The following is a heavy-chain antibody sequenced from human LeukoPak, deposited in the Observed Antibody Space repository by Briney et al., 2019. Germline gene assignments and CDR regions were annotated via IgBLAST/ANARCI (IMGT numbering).Heavy chain of an antibody. CDR3: AKDYDSSGYTPDY. D-gene: IGHD3-22*01. V-gene: IGHV3-11*01. CDR1: GFTFSDYY. J-gene: IGHJ4*02. CDR2: ISSSGSTI. Sequence: GGSLRLSCAASGFTFSDYYMSWIRQAPGKGLAWVSYISSSGSTIYYADSVKGRFTISRDNAKNSLYLQMNSLRAEDTALYYCAKDYDSSGYTPDYWGQGTLVTVSS.